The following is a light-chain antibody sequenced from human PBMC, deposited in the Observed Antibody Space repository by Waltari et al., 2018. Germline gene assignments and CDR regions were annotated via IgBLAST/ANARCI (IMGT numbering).Light chain of an antibody. CDR2: KAS. V-gene: IGKV1-5*03. Sequence: DIEMTQSPSTVSASVGDRVTITCRTSQRISRWLAWYQQKPGKAPKLLISKASTLESGVPSRFSGSGSGTEFTLTISNLQVDDFAINFCQQYNSYSMWTFGQGTKVEIK. J-gene: IGKJ1*01. CDR1: QRISRW. CDR3: QQYNSYSMWT.